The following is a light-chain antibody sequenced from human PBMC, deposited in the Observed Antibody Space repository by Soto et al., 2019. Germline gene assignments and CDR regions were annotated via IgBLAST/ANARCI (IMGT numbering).Light chain of an antibody. CDR2: GAS. J-gene: IGKJ4*01. CDR3: QQYGSSPHP. V-gene: IGKV3-20*01. CDR1: QSVSKNY. Sequence: EIVLTQSPGTLSLSPGEIGTLSCRASQSVSKNYLACYQQKPGQAPRLPLYGASSRAAGIPDRLSGSGSGTDFTLPISSLEPEDFSVYSCQQYGSSPHPFGGGTKVEI.